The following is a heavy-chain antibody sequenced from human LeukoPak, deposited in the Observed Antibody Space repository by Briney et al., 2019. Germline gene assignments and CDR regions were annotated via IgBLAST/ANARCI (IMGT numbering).Heavy chain of an antibody. CDR3: ARDPETLTPLDY. J-gene: IGHJ4*02. CDR2: LSPDGTDT. Sequence: HPGGSLRLSCAASGFAFNTYWMHWVRQVPGKGLVWVSSLSPDGTDTHYAGYVKGRFTISRDNAKNTLFLQMNSLRSEDTALYYCARDPETLTPLDYWGQGTLVTVSS. V-gene: IGHV3-74*01. D-gene: IGHD1-14*01. CDR1: GFAFNTYW.